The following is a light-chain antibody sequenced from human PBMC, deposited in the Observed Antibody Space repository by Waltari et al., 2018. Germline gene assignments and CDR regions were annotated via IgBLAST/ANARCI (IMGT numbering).Light chain of an antibody. CDR3: CSYIGDSAWV. CDR1: SSDIGYYNL. Sequence: QSALTQPASVSGSPGQSITISCTGTSSDIGYYNLVSWYQQDPGKAPKVIIYEVNKGPPGVSNGFSGSKSGNTASLTISGLQAEDEADYYCCSYIGDSAWVFGGGTKVTVL. CDR2: EVN. V-gene: IGLV2-23*02. J-gene: IGLJ3*02.